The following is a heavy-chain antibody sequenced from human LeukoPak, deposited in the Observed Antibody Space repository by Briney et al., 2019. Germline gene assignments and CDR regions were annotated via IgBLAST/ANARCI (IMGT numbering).Heavy chain of an antibody. CDR1: GFTFSSYG. CDR3: ARARQQLVPGYMDV. J-gene: IGHJ6*03. D-gene: IGHD6-13*01. Sequence: PGRPLRLSCAASGFTFSSYGMHWVRQAPGKGLEWVAVIWYDGSNKYYADSVKGRFTISRDNSKNTLYLQMNSLRAEDTAVYYCARARQQLVPGYMDVWGKGTTVTVSS. CDR2: IWYDGSNK. V-gene: IGHV3-33*01.